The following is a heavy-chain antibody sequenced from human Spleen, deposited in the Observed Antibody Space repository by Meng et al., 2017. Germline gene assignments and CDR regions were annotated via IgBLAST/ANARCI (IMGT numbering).Heavy chain of an antibody. V-gene: IGHV1-2*02. CDR3: ARGIWASPDYYDY. Sequence: QVQRVQCGAEVKKAGASVKGSCKASGYTFTDYYMHWVRQAPGQGPEWMGWIIPSSGGTNYAQRFQGRVTMTRDTSITTAYMDLSSLTSDDTAVYYCARGIWASPDYYDYWGQGTLVTVSS. J-gene: IGHJ4*02. CDR1: GYTFTDYY. D-gene: IGHD7-27*01. CDR2: IIPSSGGT.